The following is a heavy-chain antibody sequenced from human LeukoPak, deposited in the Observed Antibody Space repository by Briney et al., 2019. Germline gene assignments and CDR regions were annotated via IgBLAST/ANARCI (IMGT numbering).Heavy chain of an antibody. D-gene: IGHD1-1*01. CDR2: IFYTGGT. CDR1: GGSLNNYY. V-gene: IGHV4-59*01. J-gene: IGHJ4*02. CDR3: ARVGDWNDLVY. Sequence: KPSETLSLTCTVYGGSLNNYYWTWIRQSPGKGLEWIGYIFYTGGTNYNPSLKSRVTISVDTSKNQFSLNLNSGTTTDTAVYYCARVGDWNDLVYWGQGAPVAVSS.